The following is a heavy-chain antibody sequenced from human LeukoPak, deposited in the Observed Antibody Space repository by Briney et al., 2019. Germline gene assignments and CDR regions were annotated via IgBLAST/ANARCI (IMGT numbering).Heavy chain of an antibody. CDR3: ARTHYCSSTSCYGEPFDY. V-gene: IGHV3-21*01. CDR1: GFTFSSYS. J-gene: IGHJ4*02. D-gene: IGHD2-2*01. CDR2: ISSSSSYI. Sequence: GGSLRLSCAASGFTFSSYSMNWVRQAPGKGLEWVSSISSSSSYIYYADSVKGRFTISRDNAKNSLYLQMNSLRAEDTAVYYCARTHYCSSTSCYGEPFDYWGQGTLVTVSS.